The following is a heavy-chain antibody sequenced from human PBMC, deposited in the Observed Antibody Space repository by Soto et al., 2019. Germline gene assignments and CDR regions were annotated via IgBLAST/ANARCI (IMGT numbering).Heavy chain of an antibody. D-gene: IGHD3-10*01. CDR3: EKRGVVTFGFSY. J-gene: IGHJ4*02. V-gene: IGHV3-74*01. CDR1: GFTFSSFW. CDR2: INTDGSST. Sequence: EVQLVESGGGLVQPGGSLRLSCAVSGFTFSSFWMHWVRQAPGEGLVWVSRINTDGSSTSYADSVKGRFTISRDNAKNTLYLQMNTLRVEYTAMYYCEKRGVVTFGFSYWGQGTLVTVSS.